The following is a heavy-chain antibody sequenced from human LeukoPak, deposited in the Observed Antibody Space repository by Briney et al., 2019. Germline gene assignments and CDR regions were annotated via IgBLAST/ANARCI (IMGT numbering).Heavy chain of an antibody. J-gene: IGHJ4*02. Sequence: GGSLRLSCAASGFSFSSYWMHWVRQAPGKGLVWVSRISSDASTTNYADSVKGRFTISRDNAKNSLYLQMNSLRAEDTAVYYCARDNPHDSSGEGLFDYWGQGTLVTVSS. V-gene: IGHV3-74*01. D-gene: IGHD3-22*01. CDR2: ISSDASTT. CDR3: ARDNPHDSSGEGLFDY. CDR1: GFSFSSYW.